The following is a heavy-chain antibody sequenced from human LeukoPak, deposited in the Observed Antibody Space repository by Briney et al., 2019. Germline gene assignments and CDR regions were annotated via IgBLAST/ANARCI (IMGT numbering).Heavy chain of an antibody. Sequence: TGGSLRLSCAASGFTFSDFGMHWVRQAPGKGLEWVAVIWYDGTKKYYADSVKGRFTISRDDSKNTLYLQMNSLRPEDTAVYYCARDLCSTTSCLDYWGQGTLVTVSS. V-gene: IGHV3-33*01. CDR3: ARDLCSTTSCLDY. CDR1: GFTFSDFG. J-gene: IGHJ4*02. D-gene: IGHD2-2*01. CDR2: IWYDGTKK.